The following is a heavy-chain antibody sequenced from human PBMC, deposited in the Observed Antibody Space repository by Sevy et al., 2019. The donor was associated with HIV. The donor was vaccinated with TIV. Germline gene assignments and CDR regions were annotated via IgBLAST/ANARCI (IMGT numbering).Heavy chain of an antibody. J-gene: IGHJ6*02. CDR3: AKAPQPGYSSSWYRYYYDSSGSSLYGMDV. Sequence: GGSLRLSCAASGFTFSSYAMHWVRQAPGKGLEWVAVISYDGSNKYYADSVKGRFTISRDNSKNTLYLQMNSLGAEDTAVYYCAKAPQPGYSSSWYRYYYDSSGSSLYGMDVWGQGTTVTVSS. CDR2: ISYDGSNK. V-gene: IGHV3-30*04. D-gene: IGHD3-22*01. CDR1: GFTFSSYA.